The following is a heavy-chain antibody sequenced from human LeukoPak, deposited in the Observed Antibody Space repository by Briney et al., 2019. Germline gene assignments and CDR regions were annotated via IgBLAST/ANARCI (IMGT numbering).Heavy chain of an antibody. V-gene: IGHV3-21*01. CDR3: ARDREQLVLSVWFDP. Sequence: GGSLRLSCAASGFTFSSYSMNWVRQAPGKGLEWVSSISSSGSYIYYADSVKGRFTISRDNAKNSLYLQMNSLRAEDTAVYYCARDREQLVLSVWFDPWGQGTLVTVSS. J-gene: IGHJ5*02. CDR1: GFTFSSYS. CDR2: ISSSGSYI. D-gene: IGHD6-6*01.